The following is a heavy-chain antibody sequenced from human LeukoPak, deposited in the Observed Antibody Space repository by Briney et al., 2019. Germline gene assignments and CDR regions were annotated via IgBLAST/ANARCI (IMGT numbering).Heavy chain of an antibody. CDR1: GYTFTRYG. Sequence: ASVKASCTASGYTFTRYGITWVRQAPGQGLEWMGWISTYNGKTNYAQKVQDRVTMTTDTSTSTVYMELRSLRSDDTALYFCARDFSNFSYGTWFDPWGQGTLVTVSS. CDR3: ARDFSNFSYGTWFDP. D-gene: IGHD1-1*01. CDR2: ISTYNGKT. V-gene: IGHV1-18*01. J-gene: IGHJ5*02.